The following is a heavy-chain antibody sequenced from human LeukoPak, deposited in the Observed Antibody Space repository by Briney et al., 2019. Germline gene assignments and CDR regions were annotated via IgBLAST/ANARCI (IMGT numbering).Heavy chain of an antibody. D-gene: IGHD3-22*01. CDR3: ARPTTYPDYYGSSGPAIDI. Sequence: SETLSLTCTVSGGSISSSSYYWGWIRQPPGKGLEWIGSIYYSGSTYYNPSLKSRVTISVDTSKNQFSLKLSSVTAADTAVYYCARPTTYPDYYGSSGPAIDIWGQGTMVTVSS. CDR2: IYYSGST. J-gene: IGHJ3*02. V-gene: IGHV4-39*01. CDR1: GGSISSSSYY.